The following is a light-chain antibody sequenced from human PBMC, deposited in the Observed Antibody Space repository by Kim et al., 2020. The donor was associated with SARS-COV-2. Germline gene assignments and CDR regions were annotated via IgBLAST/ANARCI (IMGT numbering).Light chain of an antibody. CDR1: QCVSSSY. J-gene: IGKJ1*01. CDR2: GAS. V-gene: IGKV3-20*01. Sequence: APGERATLSCRASQCVSSSYLAWYQQKPGQAPRLLIYGASSRATGIPDRFSGSGSGTDFTLTISRLEPEDFAVYYCQQYGSSPRTFGQGTTVDIK. CDR3: QQYGSSPRT.